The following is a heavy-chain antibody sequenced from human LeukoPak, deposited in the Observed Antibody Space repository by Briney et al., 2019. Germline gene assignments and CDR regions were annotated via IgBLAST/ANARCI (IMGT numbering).Heavy chain of an antibody. CDR2: ISGSGGST. CDR3: AKGDMVRTPYYYYYGMDV. V-gene: IGHV3-23*01. Sequence: GGSLRLSCAASGFTFSSYAMSRVRQAPGKGLEWVSAISGSGGSTYYADSVKGRFTISGDNSKNTLYLQMNSLRAEDTAVYYCAKGDMVRTPYYYYYGMDVWGQGPTVTVSS. J-gene: IGHJ6*02. D-gene: IGHD3-10*01. CDR1: GFTFSSYA.